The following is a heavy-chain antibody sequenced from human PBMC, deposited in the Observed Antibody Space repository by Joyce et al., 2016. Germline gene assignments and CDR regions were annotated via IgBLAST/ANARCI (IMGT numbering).Heavy chain of an antibody. V-gene: IGHV4-34*02. D-gene: IGHD6-19*01. J-gene: IGHJ4*02. Sequence: QVQLRQWGAGLLKPSETLSLTCAVSGGPFRGFFWTWVRPPPGKALEWIGDITTRGATNYNPSLRSRVAISVDTSNNQFSLTLTSLSAADMAVYYCARSQWLAPLMYWGQGTLVTVSP. CDR1: GGPFRGFF. CDR3: ARSQWLAPLMY. CDR2: ITTRGAT.